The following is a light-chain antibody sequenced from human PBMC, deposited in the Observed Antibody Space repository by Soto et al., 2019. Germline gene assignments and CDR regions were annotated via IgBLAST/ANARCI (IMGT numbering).Light chain of an antibody. CDR3: QQYGSSIT. Sequence: EIVLTQSPGTLSLSPGARSPLSCRASQSVSSSYLAWYQQKPGQAPRLLIYGASSRATGIPDRFSGSGSGTDFTLTISRLEPEDFAVYYCQQYGSSITFGQGTRLEIK. V-gene: IGKV3-20*01. J-gene: IGKJ5*01. CDR2: GAS. CDR1: QSVSSSY.